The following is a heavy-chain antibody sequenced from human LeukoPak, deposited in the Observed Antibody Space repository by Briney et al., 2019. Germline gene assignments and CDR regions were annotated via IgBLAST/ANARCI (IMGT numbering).Heavy chain of an antibody. J-gene: IGHJ5*02. D-gene: IGHD3-3*01. CDR3: ARDSSYYDFWSGYSFDP. CDR1: GYTFTSYD. Sequence: ASVKVSCKASGYTFTSYDINWVRQAPGQGLEWMGRINPNSGGTNYAQKFQGRVTMTRDMSISTAYMELSRLRSDDTAVYYCARDSSYYDFWSGYSFDPWGQGTLVTVSS. V-gene: IGHV1-2*06. CDR2: INPNSGGT.